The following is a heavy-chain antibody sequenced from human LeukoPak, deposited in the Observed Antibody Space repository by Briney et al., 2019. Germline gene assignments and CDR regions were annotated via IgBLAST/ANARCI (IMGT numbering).Heavy chain of an antibody. CDR3: ARAIVVRSGGFDI. V-gene: IGHV3-13*04. CDR1: GFTFSTYD. Sequence: PGGSLRLSCAASGFTFSTYDMHWVRQRTERGLEWVAAIGTAGDTHYLGSVKGRFTISRENGKNSVYLQMNSLRAGDTAIYYCARAIVVRSGGFDIWGQGTMVIVSS. CDR2: IGTAGDT. J-gene: IGHJ3*02. D-gene: IGHD3-22*01.